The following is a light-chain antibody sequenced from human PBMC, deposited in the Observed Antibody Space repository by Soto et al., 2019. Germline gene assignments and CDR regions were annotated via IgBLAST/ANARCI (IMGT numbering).Light chain of an antibody. CDR3: QQYSNSPFT. CDR2: GAS. J-gene: IGKJ3*01. CDR1: QSVSTGF. V-gene: IGKV3-20*01. Sequence: EIVLTQSPGTLSLSPGERAILSCRASQSVSTGFLAWYQQKPGQAPRLLIYGASSRATGIPDRISGSGSGTDFTLTISSLEPEDFAVYYCQQYSNSPFTFGPGTKVDMK.